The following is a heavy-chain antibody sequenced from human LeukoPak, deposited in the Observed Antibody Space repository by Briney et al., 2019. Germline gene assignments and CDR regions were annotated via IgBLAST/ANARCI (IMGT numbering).Heavy chain of an antibody. CDR2: IYYSGST. D-gene: IGHD3-3*01. Sequence: PSETLSLTCTVSGGSISSSSYYWGWIRQPPGKGLEWIGSIYYSGSTYYNPSLKSRVTMSEDMSKNQFSLKLSSVTAADTAVYYCARDQSTSIFGYYYYYMDVWGKGTTVTVSS. CDR3: ARDQSTSIFGYYYYYMDV. CDR1: GGSISSSSYY. V-gene: IGHV4-39*07. J-gene: IGHJ6*03.